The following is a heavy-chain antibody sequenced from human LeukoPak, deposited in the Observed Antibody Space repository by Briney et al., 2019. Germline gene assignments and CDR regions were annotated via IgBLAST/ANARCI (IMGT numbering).Heavy chain of an antibody. CDR1: GGSISSNAYS. D-gene: IGHD4-23*01. CDR2: IYQSGNT. CDR3: ATVGNWFGP. Sequence: SETLSVTCAVSGGSISSNAYSWSWIRQPPGKGLEWIGYIYQSGNTYYNPSLKSRVTISIGRSKNQFSLNLSSVTAADTAVYYCATVGNWFGPWGQGTLVTVSS. J-gene: IGHJ5*01. V-gene: IGHV4-30-2*01.